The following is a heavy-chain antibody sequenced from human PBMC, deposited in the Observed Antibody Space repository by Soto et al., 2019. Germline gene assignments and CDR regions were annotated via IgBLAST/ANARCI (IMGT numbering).Heavy chain of an antibody. CDR3: ASGTGGGFWSGYYKPHYYYYYMDV. D-gene: IGHD3-3*01. V-gene: IGHV1-69*02. J-gene: IGHJ6*03. CDR2: IIPILGIA. Sequence: SVKVSCKASGGTFSSYTISWVRQAPGQGLKWMGRIIPILGIANYAQKFQGRVTITADKSTSTAYMELSSLRSEDTAVYYCASGTGGGFWSGYYKPHYYYYYMDVWGKGTTVTVSS. CDR1: GGTFSSYT.